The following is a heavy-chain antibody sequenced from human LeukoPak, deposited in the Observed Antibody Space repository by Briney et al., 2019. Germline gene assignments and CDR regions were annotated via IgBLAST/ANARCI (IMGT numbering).Heavy chain of an antibody. V-gene: IGHV4-34*01. Sequence: SETLSLTCAVYGGSFSGYYWSWIRQPPGKGLEWIGEINHSRSTNYNPSLKSRVTISVDTSKNQFSLKLSSVTAADTAVYYCARARTMVRGVIIVYYYYGMDVWGQGTTVTVSS. CDR2: INHSRST. CDR3: ARARTMVRGVIIVYYYYGMDV. J-gene: IGHJ6*02. D-gene: IGHD3-10*01. CDR1: GGSFSGYY.